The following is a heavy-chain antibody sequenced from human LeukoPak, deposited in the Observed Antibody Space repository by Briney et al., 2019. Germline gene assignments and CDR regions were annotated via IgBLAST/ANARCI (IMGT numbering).Heavy chain of an antibody. Sequence: SVKVSCKASGGTFSSYAISWVRQAPGQGLEWMGGIIPIFGTANYAQKFQGRVTITADKSTSTAYMELSSLRSEDTAVYYCARGGYCSSTSCYPYFDYWGQGTLDTVSS. CDR3: ARGGYCSSTSCYPYFDY. V-gene: IGHV1-69*06. J-gene: IGHJ4*02. CDR1: GGTFSSYA. D-gene: IGHD2-2*01. CDR2: IIPIFGTA.